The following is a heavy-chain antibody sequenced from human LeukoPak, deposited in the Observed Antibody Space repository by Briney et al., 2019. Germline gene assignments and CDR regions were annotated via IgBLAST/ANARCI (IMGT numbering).Heavy chain of an antibody. CDR2: IRSKANSYAT. Sequence: GGSLRLSCAASGFTFSGSAMHWIRQASGKGLEWVGRIRSKANSYATAYAASVKGRFTISRDNSKNTLYLQMNSLRAEDTAVYYCAKVSEESLQDYWGQGTLVTVSS. V-gene: IGHV3-73*01. CDR1: GFTFSGSA. CDR3: AKVSEESLQDY. D-gene: IGHD1-26*01. J-gene: IGHJ4*02.